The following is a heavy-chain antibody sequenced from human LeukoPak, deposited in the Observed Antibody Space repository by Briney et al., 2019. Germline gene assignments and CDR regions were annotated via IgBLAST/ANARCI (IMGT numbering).Heavy chain of an antibody. CDR2: IIPILGIA. V-gene: IGHV1-69*04. D-gene: IGHD2-21*02. Sequence: ASVKVSCKASGYTFTGYYMHWVRQAPGQGLEWMGRIIPILGIANYAQKFQGRVTITADKSTSTAYMELSSLRSGDTAVYYCASEVFRYCGGDCYLDYWGQGTLVTVSS. CDR3: ASEVFRYCGGDCYLDY. CDR1: GYTFTGYY. J-gene: IGHJ4*02.